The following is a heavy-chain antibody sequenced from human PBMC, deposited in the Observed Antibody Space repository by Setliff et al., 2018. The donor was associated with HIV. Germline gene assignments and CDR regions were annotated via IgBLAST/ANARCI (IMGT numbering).Heavy chain of an antibody. J-gene: IGHJ4*02. CDR3: TTDLGSGRFSWNNN. D-gene: IGHD1-26*01. CDR1: GFTFSDAW. V-gene: IGHV3-15*01. Sequence: GGSLRLSCAGSGFTFSDAWITWVRQAPGKGLEWLGRIKSKIDGETTDYAAPVKGRFSISRDDSKKTLYLQMDSLKTEDTAMYYCTTDLGSGRFSWNNNWGQGTLVTVSS. CDR2: IKSKIDGETT.